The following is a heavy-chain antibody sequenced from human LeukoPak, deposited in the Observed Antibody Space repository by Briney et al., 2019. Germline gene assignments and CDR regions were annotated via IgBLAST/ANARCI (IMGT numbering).Heavy chain of an antibody. CDR1: GFTFSSYA. J-gene: IGHJ4*02. CDR2: SGGSCGST. CDR3: AKDQDSIVVEPLFVF. V-gene: IGHV3-23*01. D-gene: IGHD2-2*01. Sequence: GGSLRLSCAASGFTFSSYAMSGVPPAPGKGVEWVSVSGGSCGSTDYADSVKGRFSIYRDNSMNTLYLQMNSLRADDSAGYDCAKDQDSIVVEPLFVFWGQGTLVTVSS.